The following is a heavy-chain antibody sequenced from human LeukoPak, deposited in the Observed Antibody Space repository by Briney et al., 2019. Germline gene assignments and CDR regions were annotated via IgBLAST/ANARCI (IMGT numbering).Heavy chain of an antibody. CDR2: INHSGST. CDR1: GGSFSGYY. D-gene: IGHD6-13*01. Sequence: PLDTLSLTCAVYGGSFSGYYWSWIRQPPGKGLEWIGEINHSGSTNYNPSLKSRVTISVDTSKNQFSLKLSSVTAADTAVYYCARGRRSAYSSSWYVVGDYWGQGTLVTVSS. V-gene: IGHV4-34*01. J-gene: IGHJ4*02. CDR3: ARGRRSAYSSSWYVVGDY.